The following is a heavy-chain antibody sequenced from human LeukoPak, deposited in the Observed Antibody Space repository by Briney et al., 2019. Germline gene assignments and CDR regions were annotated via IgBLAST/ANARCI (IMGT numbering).Heavy chain of an antibody. CDR3: ARGPMLAAGTPWFDP. J-gene: IGHJ5*02. Sequence: PGGSLRLSCAPSGFTFSSYWMSWVRQAPGKGLEWVASMKQDGSEKYNVDSVKGRFTISRDNAKNSLCLQMNSLRAEDTAVYYCARGPMLAAGTPWFDPWGQGTLVTVSS. CDR1: GFTFSSYW. CDR2: MKQDGSEK. V-gene: IGHV3-7*01. D-gene: IGHD6-13*01.